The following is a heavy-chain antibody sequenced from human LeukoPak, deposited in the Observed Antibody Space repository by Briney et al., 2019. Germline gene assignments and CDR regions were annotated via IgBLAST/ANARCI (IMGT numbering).Heavy chain of an antibody. CDR3: ARDLPRFLTTAPGFDY. CDR1: GFTFSSYE. V-gene: IGHV3-48*03. CDR2: ISSSGSTI. Sequence: PGGSLRLSCAASGFTFSSYEMNWVRQAPGKGLEWVSYISSSGSTIYYADSVKGRFTISRDSAKNSLYLQMNSLRAEDTAVYYCARDLPRFLTTAPGFDYWGQGTLVTVSS. D-gene: IGHD4-11*01. J-gene: IGHJ4*02.